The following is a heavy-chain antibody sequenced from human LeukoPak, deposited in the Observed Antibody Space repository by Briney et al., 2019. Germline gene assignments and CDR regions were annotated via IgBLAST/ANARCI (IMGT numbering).Heavy chain of an antibody. CDR3: ARRLGRKFGERFYYYHYMDV. CDR2: INHSRST. V-gene: IGHV4-34*01. Sequence: SETLSLTCAVYGGSFSGYYWNWIRQPPGKGLEWIGEINHSRSTNYHPSLKSRVTISVDMSKNQFSLKLSSVTAADTAAYYCARRLGRKFGERFYYYHYMDVWGKGTTVTISS. J-gene: IGHJ6*03. CDR1: GGSFSGYY. D-gene: IGHD3-10*01.